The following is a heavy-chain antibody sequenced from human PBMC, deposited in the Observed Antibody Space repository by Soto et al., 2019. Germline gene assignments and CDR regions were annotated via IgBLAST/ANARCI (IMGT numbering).Heavy chain of an antibody. D-gene: IGHD2-2*01. CDR3: AQSSLGYCSSTSCYRSYYYYCMDV. J-gene: IGHJ6*02. CDR1: GYTFTSYA. Sequence: ASVKVSCKASGYTFTSYAMHWVRKAPGQRLEWMGWINAGNGNTKYSQKFQGRVTITRDTSASTAYMELSSLRSEDTAVYYCAQSSLGYCSSTSCYRSYYYYCMDVWGQGTTVTVSS. V-gene: IGHV1-3*01. CDR2: INAGNGNT.